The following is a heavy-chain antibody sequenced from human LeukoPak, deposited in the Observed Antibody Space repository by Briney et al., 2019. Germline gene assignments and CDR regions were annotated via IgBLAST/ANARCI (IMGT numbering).Heavy chain of an antibody. V-gene: IGHV4-39*01. D-gene: IGHD1-14*01. CDR2: IYYSGNT. CDR3: ASHRRYNTGSEEFDY. J-gene: IGHJ4*02. Sequence: SETLSLTCTVSGGSISSSDYYGAWIRQPPGKGLEWIGSIYYSGNTYYHPSLKSRVTISVDTSKNQFSLKLSSVTAADTAVYYCASHRRYNTGSEEFDYWGQGALVTVSS. CDR1: GGSISSSDYY.